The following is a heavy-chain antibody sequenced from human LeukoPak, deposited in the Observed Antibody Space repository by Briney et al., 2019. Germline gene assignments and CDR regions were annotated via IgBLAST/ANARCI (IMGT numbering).Heavy chain of an antibody. Sequence: ASVKVSCKASGYTFTGYYMHWVRQAPGQGLEWMGWINPNSGGTNYAQKFQGRVTMTRDTSISTAYMELSRLRSDDTAVYYCADSSGIRGAFDIWSQGTMVTVSS. CDR2: INPNSGGT. J-gene: IGHJ3*02. CDR3: ADSSGIRGAFDI. CDR1: GYTFTGYY. D-gene: IGHD3-22*01. V-gene: IGHV1-2*02.